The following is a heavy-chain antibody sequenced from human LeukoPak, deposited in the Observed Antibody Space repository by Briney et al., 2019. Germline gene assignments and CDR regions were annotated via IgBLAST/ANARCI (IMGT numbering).Heavy chain of an antibody. CDR1: GYSISSGYY. J-gene: IGHJ4*02. V-gene: IGHV4-38-2*01. CDR2: IYHSGST. D-gene: IGHD6-19*01. CDR3: ARHVASSGWVDY. Sequence: SETLSLTCAVSGYSISSGYYWGWIRQPPGKGLEWIGSIYHSGSTYYNPSLKNRVTISVDTSKNQFSLKLSSVTAADTAVYYCARHVASSGWVDYWGQGTLVTVSS.